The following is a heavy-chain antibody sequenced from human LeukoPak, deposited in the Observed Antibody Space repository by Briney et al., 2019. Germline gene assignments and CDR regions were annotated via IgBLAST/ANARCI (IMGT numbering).Heavy chain of an antibody. CDR2: IYSGGNT. J-gene: IGHJ4*02. CDR1: GFTVSSSY. Sequence: GGSLRLSCAASGFTVSSSYMSWVRQAPGKGLERVSVIYSGGNTYYADSVKGRFTISRDNSKNTLYLQMNSLRVEDTAVYYCARENSGSLDYWGQGTLVTVSS. CDR3: ARENSGSLDY. D-gene: IGHD1-26*01. V-gene: IGHV3-66*02.